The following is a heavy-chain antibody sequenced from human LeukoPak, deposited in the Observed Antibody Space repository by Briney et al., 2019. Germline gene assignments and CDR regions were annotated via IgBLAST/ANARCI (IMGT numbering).Heavy chain of an antibody. V-gene: IGHV4-34*01. CDR2: INHSGST. J-gene: IGHJ4*02. D-gene: IGHD3-10*01. Sequence: PSETLSLTCAVYGGSFSDYYWSWIRQPPGKGLEWIGEINHSGSTNYNSSLKSRVTISVDTSKNQFSLKLSSVTAADTAVYYCASQIRGAVRYFDYWGQGTLVTVSS. CDR1: GGSFSDYY. CDR3: ASQIRGAVRYFDY.